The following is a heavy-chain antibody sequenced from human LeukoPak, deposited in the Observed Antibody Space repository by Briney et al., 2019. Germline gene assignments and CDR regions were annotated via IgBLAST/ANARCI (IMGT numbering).Heavy chain of an antibody. CDR2: IIPIFGTA. Sequence: SVKVSCKASGGTFSSYAISWVQQAPGQGLEWMGRIIPIFGTANYAQKFQGRVTITTDESTSTAYMELSSLRSEDTAVYYCASTAYILRYFDWLHPRPFDYWGQGTLVTVSS. CDR3: ASTAYILRYFDWLHPRPFDY. D-gene: IGHD3-9*01. V-gene: IGHV1-69*05. J-gene: IGHJ4*02. CDR1: GGTFSSYA.